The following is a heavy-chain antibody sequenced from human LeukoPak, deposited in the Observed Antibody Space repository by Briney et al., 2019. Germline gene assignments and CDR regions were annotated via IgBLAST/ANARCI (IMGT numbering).Heavy chain of an antibody. Sequence: EASVKVSCKASGYTFTSYDINWVRQATGQGLEWMGWMNPNSGNTGYAQKFQGRVTMTRNTSISTAYMELSSLRSEDTAVYHCARSGSSSWYYYYYYMDVWGKGTTVTVSS. D-gene: IGHD6-13*01. CDR2: MNPNSGNT. CDR3: ARSGSSSWYYYYYYMDV. J-gene: IGHJ6*03. V-gene: IGHV1-8*01. CDR1: GYTFTSYD.